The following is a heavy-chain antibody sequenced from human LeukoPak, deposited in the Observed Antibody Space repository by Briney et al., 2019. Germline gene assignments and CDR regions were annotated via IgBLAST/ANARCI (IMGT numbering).Heavy chain of an antibody. CDR1: GFTFSSYG. CDR3: AKGTWDVWFDP. J-gene: IGHJ5*02. Sequence: GGSLRLSCAASGFTFSSYGMHWVRQAPGKGLEWVAVIWYDGSNKYYADSVKGRFTISRDNSKNTLYLQMNSLRAEDTAVYYCAKGTWDVWFDPWGQGTLVTVSS. CDR2: IWYDGSNK. D-gene: IGHD1-14*01. V-gene: IGHV3-33*06.